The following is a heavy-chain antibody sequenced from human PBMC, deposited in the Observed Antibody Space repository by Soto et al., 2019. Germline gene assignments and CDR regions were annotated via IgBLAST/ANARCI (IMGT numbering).Heavy chain of an antibody. Sequence: AGGSLRLSCAASGFTFSSYGMHWVRQAPGKGLEWVAVIWYDGSNKYYADSVKGRFTISRDNSKNTLYLQMNSLRAEDTAVYYCARDLLNWSSCSGGSYYSGWGFDYWGQGTLVTVSS. CDR1: GFTFSSYG. V-gene: IGHV3-33*01. D-gene: IGHD2-15*01. J-gene: IGHJ4*02. CDR3: ARDLLNWSSCSGGSYYSGWGFDY. CDR2: IWYDGSNK.